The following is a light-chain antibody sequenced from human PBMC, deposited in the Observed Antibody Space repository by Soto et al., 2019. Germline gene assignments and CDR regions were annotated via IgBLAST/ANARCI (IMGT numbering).Light chain of an antibody. CDR1: SSDVGGYNF. V-gene: IGLV2-14*01. CDR2: DVS. CDR3: SSYTSSSSYV. Sequence: QSALTQPASVSGSPGQSITISCTGTSSDVGGYNFVSWYQQHPGKAPKLMIYDVSNWPSGVSHRFSGSKSGNTASLTISGLQAEDEADYYCSSYTSSSSYVFGTGTKVTVL. J-gene: IGLJ1*01.